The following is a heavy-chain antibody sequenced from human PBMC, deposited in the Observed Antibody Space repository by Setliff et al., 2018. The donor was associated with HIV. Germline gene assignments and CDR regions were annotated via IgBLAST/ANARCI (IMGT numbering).Heavy chain of an antibody. V-gene: IGHV4-34*01. J-gene: IGHJ4*02. D-gene: IGHD1-7*01. CDR3: ARWRDNWDSGFDY. CDR1: GGSFSGYY. Sequence: SETLSLTCAVYGGSFSGYYWSWIRQPPGKGLEWIGEINHSGSTNYNPSLKSRVTISVDTSKKQFSLKLSSVTAADTAVYYCARWRDNWDSGFDYWGQGTLVTVSS. CDR2: INHSGST.